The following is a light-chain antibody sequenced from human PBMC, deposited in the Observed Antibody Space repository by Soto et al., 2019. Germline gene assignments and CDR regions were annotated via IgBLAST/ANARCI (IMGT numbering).Light chain of an antibody. CDR2: WAS. Sequence: DIVMTQSPDSLAVSLGERATINCKSSQSVLYSSNNKNYLAWYQQKPGQPPKLLIYWASTRESGVPDRFSGSGSGTDFTLSISGLQAEDVAVYYCQQYYSTRLTFGGGTKVEIK. J-gene: IGKJ4*01. CDR1: QSVLYSSNNKNY. V-gene: IGKV4-1*01. CDR3: QQYYSTRLT.